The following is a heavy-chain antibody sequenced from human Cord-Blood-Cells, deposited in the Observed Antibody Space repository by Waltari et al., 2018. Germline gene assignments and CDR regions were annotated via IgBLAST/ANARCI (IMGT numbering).Heavy chain of an antibody. J-gene: IGHJ6*02. CDR2: INPNSGGT. CDR3: ARSGCTNGVCYYGMDV. CDR1: GYTFTGYY. V-gene: IGHV1-2*04. Sequence: QVQLVQSGAEVKKPGASVKVSCKASGYTFTGYYMHWVRQAPGQGLEWMGWINPNSGGTNYAQKFQGWVTMTRDTSISTAYMELSRLRSDDTAVCYCARSGCTNGVCYYGMDVWGQGTTVTVSS. D-gene: IGHD2-8*01.